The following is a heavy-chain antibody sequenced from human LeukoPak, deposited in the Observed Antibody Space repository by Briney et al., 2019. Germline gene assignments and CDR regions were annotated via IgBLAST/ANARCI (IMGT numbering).Heavy chain of an antibody. CDR3: ARHRHSSGWSQRKFDY. J-gene: IGHJ4*02. V-gene: IGHV4-34*01. CDR1: GGSFSGYY. Sequence: PSETLSLTCAVYGGSFSGYYWSWIRQPPGKGLEWIGEINHSGSTNYNPSLKSRVTISVDTSKNQFSLKLSSVTAADTAVYYCARHRHSSGWSQRKFDYWGQGTLVNVSS. CDR2: INHSGST. D-gene: IGHD6-19*01.